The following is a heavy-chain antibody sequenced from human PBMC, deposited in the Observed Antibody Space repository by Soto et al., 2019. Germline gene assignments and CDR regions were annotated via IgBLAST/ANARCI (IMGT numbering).Heavy chain of an antibody. D-gene: IGHD2-15*01. Sequence: GGSLRLSCAASGFTFSSYAMSWVRQAPGKGLEWVSAIRGSGGSTYYADSVKGRLTISRDNSKNTLYLQMNSLRAEYTSVYYSSKGVAAARPPEYWFDPWGQGTLVTVSS. CDR3: SKGVAAARPPEYWFDP. CDR1: GFTFSSYA. J-gene: IGHJ5*02. CDR2: IRGSGGST. V-gene: IGHV3-23*01.